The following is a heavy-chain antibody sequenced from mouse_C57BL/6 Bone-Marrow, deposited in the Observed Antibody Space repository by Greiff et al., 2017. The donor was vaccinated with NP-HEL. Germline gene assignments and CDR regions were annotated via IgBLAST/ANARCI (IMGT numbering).Heavy chain of an antibody. V-gene: IGHV1-64*01. Sequence: QVQLQQPGAELVKPGASVKLSCKASGYTFTSYWMHWVKQRPGQGLEWIGMIHPNSGSTNYNEKFKSKATLTVDKSSSTAYMQLSSLTSEDSAVEFCARRRLGLRRGVYYSAMDYWGQGTSVTVSA. CDR3: ARRRLGLRRGVYYSAMDY. CDR2: IHPNSGST. CDR1: GYTFTSYW. D-gene: IGHD2-2*01. J-gene: IGHJ4*01.